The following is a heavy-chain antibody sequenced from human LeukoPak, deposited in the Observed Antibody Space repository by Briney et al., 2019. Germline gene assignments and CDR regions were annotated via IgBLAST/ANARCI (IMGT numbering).Heavy chain of an antibody. CDR3: AKALTYYYDTSGYDY. J-gene: IGHJ4*02. Sequence: EGSLRLSCAASGFTFNNYAMSWVRQAPGKGLEWVSAISGSGGSTYYADSVKGRLTISRDNSKNTLYLQMHSLRAEDTAVYYCAKALTYYYDTSGYDYWGQGTLVTVSS. V-gene: IGHV3-23*01. D-gene: IGHD3-22*01. CDR2: ISGSGGST. CDR1: GFTFNNYA.